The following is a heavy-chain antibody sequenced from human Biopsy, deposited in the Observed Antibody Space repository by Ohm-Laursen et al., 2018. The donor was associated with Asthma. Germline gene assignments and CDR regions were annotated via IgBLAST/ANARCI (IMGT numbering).Heavy chain of an antibody. CDR3: VRGSSSWHHGPFHYYYGLDV. CDR2: IYYSGTT. CDR1: GGYMRSGNYY. Sequence: GTLSLTCRLSSGSGGYMRSGNYYWGWIRQPPGKGLEWIGSIYYSGTTYYNPSLESRVTVSADTSKNQFSLKPTSVTAADTAVYYCVRGSSSWHHGPFHYYYGLDVWGQGTTATVSS. V-gene: IGHV4-39*01. D-gene: IGHD6-13*01. J-gene: IGHJ6*02.